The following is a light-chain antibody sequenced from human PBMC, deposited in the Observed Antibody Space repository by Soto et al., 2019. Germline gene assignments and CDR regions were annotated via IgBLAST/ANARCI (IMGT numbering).Light chain of an antibody. Sequence: QSALTQPRSVSGSPGQSVTISCTGTSSDVGAYNSVSWYQQYPGKAPKVMIYDVSERPSGVPDRFSGSKSDNTAALTISGLQDEDEADYSCCSFAGSDNLIFGGGTKLTVL. V-gene: IGLV2-11*01. CDR1: SSDVGAYNS. CDR3: CSFAGSDNLI. CDR2: DVS. J-gene: IGLJ2*01.